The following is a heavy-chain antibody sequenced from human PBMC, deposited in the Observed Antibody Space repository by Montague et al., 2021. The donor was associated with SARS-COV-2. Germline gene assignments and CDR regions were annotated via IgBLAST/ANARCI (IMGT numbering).Heavy chain of an antibody. CDR2: IYASGST. Sequence: TLSLTCTVSIGSISSGSYYWSWIRQPAGKGLEWIGRIYASGSTDYTPSLQSRVTISVDTSKNQFSLKLSSVTAADTAVYYRARAGYGSGRNGRYWFDPWGQGTLVTVSS. V-gene: IGHV4-61*02. D-gene: IGHD6-25*01. CDR1: IGSISSGSYY. J-gene: IGHJ5*02. CDR3: ARAGYGSGRNGRYWFDP.